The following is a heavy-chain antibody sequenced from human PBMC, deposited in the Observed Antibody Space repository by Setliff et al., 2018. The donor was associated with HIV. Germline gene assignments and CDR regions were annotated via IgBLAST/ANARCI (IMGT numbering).Heavy chain of an antibody. CDR2: IDASANT. CDR1: GSSISSNYY. CDR3: GRIGSGWSVGWFDP. J-gene: IGHJ5*02. D-gene: IGHD6-13*01. V-gene: IGHV4-38-2*02. Sequence: SETLSLTFTVSGSSISSNYYWAWIRQAPGKGLEWIGCIDASANTYYIPSLKSRATISIDTSKNQLSLKLRSVTAADTAVYYCGRIGSGWSVGWFDPWGQGTLVTVSS.